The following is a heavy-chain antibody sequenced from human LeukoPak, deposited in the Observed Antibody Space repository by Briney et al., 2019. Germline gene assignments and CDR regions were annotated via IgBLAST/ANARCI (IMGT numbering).Heavy chain of an antibody. D-gene: IGHD5-12*01. V-gene: IGHV1-18*01. Sequence: ASVKVSCKASGYTFTSYGISWVRRAPGQGLEWMGWISAYNGNTNYAQKLQGRVTMTTDTSTSTAYMELRSLRSDDTAVYYCARVPWLPSPLSWFDPWGQGTLVTVSS. J-gene: IGHJ5*02. CDR2: ISAYNGNT. CDR1: GYTFTSYG. CDR3: ARVPWLPSPLSWFDP.